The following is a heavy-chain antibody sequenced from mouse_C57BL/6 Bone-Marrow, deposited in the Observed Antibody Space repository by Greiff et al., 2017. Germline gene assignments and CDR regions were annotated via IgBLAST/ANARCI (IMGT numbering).Heavy chain of an antibody. CDR1: GFTFSDYY. J-gene: IGHJ4*01. Sequence: EVKVVESEGGLVQPGSSMKLSCTASGFTFSDYYMAWVRQVPEKGLEWVANINYDGSSTYYLDSLKSRFIISRDNAKNILYLQMSSLKSEDTATYYCARWLLPNYYAMDYWGQGTSVTVSS. CDR3: ARWLLPNYYAMDY. D-gene: IGHD2-3*01. CDR2: INYDGSST. V-gene: IGHV5-16*01.